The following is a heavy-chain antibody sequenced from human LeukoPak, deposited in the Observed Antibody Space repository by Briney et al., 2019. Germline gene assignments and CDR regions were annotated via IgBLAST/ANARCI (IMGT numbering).Heavy chain of an antibody. CDR1: GFTFSSYA. V-gene: IGHV3-23*01. CDR2: ISGSGGST. J-gene: IGHJ6*03. Sequence: GGSLRLSCAASGFTFSSYAMSWVRQAPGKGLEWASAISGSGGSTYYADSVKGRFTISRDNSKNTLYLQMNSLRAEDTAVYYCASRASSGWYYYYYYMDVWGKGTTVTVSS. D-gene: IGHD6-19*01. CDR3: ASRASSGWYYYYYYMDV.